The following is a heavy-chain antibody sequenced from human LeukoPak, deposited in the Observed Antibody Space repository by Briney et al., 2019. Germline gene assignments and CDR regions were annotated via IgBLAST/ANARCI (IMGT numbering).Heavy chain of an antibody. CDR1: GGSISSHY. V-gene: IGHV4-59*11. J-gene: IGHJ6*03. Sequence: SETLSLTCTVSGGSISSHYWSWIRQPPGKGLEWIGYIYYSGGTNYNPSLKSRVTISVDTSKNQFSLKLSSVTAADTAVYYCARGGYNSPYYMDVWGKGTTVTVSS. CDR3: ARGGYNSPYYMDV. D-gene: IGHD5-24*01. CDR2: IYYSGGT.